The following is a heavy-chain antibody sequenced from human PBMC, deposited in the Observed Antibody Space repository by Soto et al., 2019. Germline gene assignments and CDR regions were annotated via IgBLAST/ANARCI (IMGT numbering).Heavy chain of an antibody. V-gene: IGHV1-8*01. CDR1: GYTFTSYD. Sequence: QVQLVQSGAEVKKPGASVKVSCKASGYTFTSYDINWVRQATGQGLEWMGWMNPNSGNTGYAQKFQGRVNMTRNTSIRTAYMELSSLRSEDTAVYYFARAPYSSSSKVDYWGQGTLVTVSS. D-gene: IGHD6-6*01. CDR3: ARAPYSSSSKVDY. J-gene: IGHJ4*02. CDR2: MNPNSGNT.